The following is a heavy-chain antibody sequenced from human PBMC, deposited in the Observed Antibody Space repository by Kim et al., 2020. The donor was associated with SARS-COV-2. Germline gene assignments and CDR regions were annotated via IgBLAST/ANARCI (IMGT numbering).Heavy chain of an antibody. J-gene: IGHJ4*02. Sequence: NDAQKVQGRVTITADKSTSTAYMELSSLRSEDTAVYYCARDGGRDGYNKDWGQGTLVTVSS. CDR3: ARDGGRDGYNKD. V-gene: IGHV1-69*04. D-gene: IGHD5-12*01.